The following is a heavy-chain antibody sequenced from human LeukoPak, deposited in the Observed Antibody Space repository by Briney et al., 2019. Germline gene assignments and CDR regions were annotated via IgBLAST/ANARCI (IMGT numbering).Heavy chain of an antibody. CDR3: AKSTLEYSSSSSGAFDI. V-gene: IGHV1-69*05. Sequence: GASVKVSCKASGGTFSSYAISWVRQAPGQGLEWMGGIIPIFGTANYAQKFQGRVTITTDEFTSTAYMELSSLRSEDTAVYYCAKSTLEYSSSSSGAFDIWGQGTMVTVSS. CDR2: IIPIFGTA. D-gene: IGHD6-6*01. J-gene: IGHJ3*02. CDR1: GGTFSSYA.